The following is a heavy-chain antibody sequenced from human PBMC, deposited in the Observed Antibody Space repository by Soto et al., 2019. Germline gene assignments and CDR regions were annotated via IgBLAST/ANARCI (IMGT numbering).Heavy chain of an antibody. CDR1: GFTFSNYG. Sequence: QVQLVESGGGVVQPGRSPRLSCAASGFTFSNYGMHWVRQAPGKGLEWVAFIWYDGSNKYHADSVKGRFSISRDNSKNTLFLLMSSLRAEDTAVYYCAKARDGYCSGGSCYSMDYWGQGTQVTVSS. V-gene: IGHV3-33*06. J-gene: IGHJ4*02. D-gene: IGHD2-15*01. CDR2: IWYDGSNK. CDR3: AKARDGYCSGGSCYSMDY.